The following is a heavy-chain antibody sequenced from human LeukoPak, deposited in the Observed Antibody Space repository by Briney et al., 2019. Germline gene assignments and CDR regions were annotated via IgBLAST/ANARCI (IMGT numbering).Heavy chain of an antibody. CDR1: GFTFSSYA. CDR3: VKVEYCSGGSCYFGYFQH. CDR2: ISSNGGST. Sequence: GGSLRLSCSASGFTFSSYATHWVRQAPGKGLEYVSAISSNGGSTYYADSVKGRFTISRDNSKNTLYLQMSSLRAEDTAVYYCVKVEYCSGGSCYFGYFQHWGQGTLVTVSS. D-gene: IGHD2-15*01. V-gene: IGHV3-64D*09. J-gene: IGHJ1*01.